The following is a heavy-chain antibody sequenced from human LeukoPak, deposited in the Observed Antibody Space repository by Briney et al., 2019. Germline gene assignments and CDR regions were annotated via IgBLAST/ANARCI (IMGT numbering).Heavy chain of an antibody. V-gene: IGHV4-39*07. D-gene: IGHD4-11*01. CDR3: ARDESYSNYNNWFDP. CDR2: IYYSGNT. Sequence: SETLSLTCTVSGGSISSSSYYWGWIRQPPGKGLEWIGSIYYSGNTYYNPSLKSRVTISVDTSKNQFSLKLSSVTAADTAVYYCARDESYSNYNNWFDPWGQGTLVTVSS. CDR1: GGSISSSSYY. J-gene: IGHJ5*02.